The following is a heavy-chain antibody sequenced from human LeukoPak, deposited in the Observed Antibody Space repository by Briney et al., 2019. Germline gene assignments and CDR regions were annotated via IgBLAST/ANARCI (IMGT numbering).Heavy chain of an antibody. D-gene: IGHD1-14*01. CDR1: GYSFGNNW. CDR3: ARHLRTSTYRDLDY. V-gene: IGHV5-51*01. J-gene: IGHJ4*02. CDR2: INPHDSTT. Sequence: GESLKISCQASGYSFGNNWIGWVRQRPGKGLQWMGIINPHDSTTKYSPSFQGQVTISIEKSINTAYLQWSSMTASDTAIYYCARHLRTSTYRDLDYWGQGTVVRLL.